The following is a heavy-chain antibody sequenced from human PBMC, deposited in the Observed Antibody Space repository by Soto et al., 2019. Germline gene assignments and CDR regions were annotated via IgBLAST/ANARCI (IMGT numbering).Heavy chain of an antibody. D-gene: IGHD2-8*01. CDR3: ARFWIVYCTNGVCYADYYYYYMDV. V-gene: IGHV3-7*01. CDR1: GFTFSSYW. CDR2: IKQDGSEK. Sequence: LRLSCAASGFTFSSYWMSWVRQAPGKGLEWVANIKQDGSEKYYVDSVKGRFTISRDNAKNSLYLQMNSMRVEDTAVYYCARFWIVYCTNGVCYADYYYYYMDVWGKGTTVTVSS. J-gene: IGHJ6*03.